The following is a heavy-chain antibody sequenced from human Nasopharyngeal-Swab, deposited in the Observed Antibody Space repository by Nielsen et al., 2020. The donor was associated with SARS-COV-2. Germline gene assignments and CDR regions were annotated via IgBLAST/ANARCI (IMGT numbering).Heavy chain of an antibody. D-gene: IGHD2-2*01. CDR1: GGSFSSAGYF. V-gene: IGHV4-31*03. CDR3: ARSMYCSSTSCRYYFDY. Sequence: SETLSLTCTVSGGSFSSAGYFWTWIRQHPGKGLEWIGYIYYSGSTYYNPSLKSRVTILVDTSKNHFSLKLSSVTAADTAVYFCARSMYCSSTSCRYYFDYWGQGTLVTVSS. J-gene: IGHJ4*02. CDR2: IYYSGST.